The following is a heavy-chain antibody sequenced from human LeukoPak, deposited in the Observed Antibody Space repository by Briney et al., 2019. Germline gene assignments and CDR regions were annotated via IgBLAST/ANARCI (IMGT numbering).Heavy chain of an antibody. V-gene: IGHV1-18*04. CDR2: ISAYNGNT. Sequence: ASVKVSCKASGYTFTSYYMHWVRQAPGQGLEWMGWISAYNGNTNYAQKLQGRVTMTTDTSTSTACMELRSLRSDDTAVYYCARDLRRNYYDSSQEGYWGQGTLVTVSS. D-gene: IGHD3-22*01. CDR3: ARDLRRNYYDSSQEGY. CDR1: GYTFTSYY. J-gene: IGHJ4*02.